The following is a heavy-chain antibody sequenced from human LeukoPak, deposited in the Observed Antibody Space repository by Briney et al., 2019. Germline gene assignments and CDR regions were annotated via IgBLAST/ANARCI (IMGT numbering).Heavy chain of an antibody. V-gene: IGHV3-21*01. D-gene: IGHD3-3*01. Sequence: GGSLRLSCAASGFTFSSYSTNWVRQAPGKGLEWVSSISSSSSYIYYADSVKGRFTISRDNAKNSLYLQMNSLRAEDTAVYYCARPIFGVVRSYYYYMDVWGKGTTVTVSS. CDR1: GFTFSSYS. CDR3: ARPIFGVVRSYYYYMDV. CDR2: ISSSSSYI. J-gene: IGHJ6*03.